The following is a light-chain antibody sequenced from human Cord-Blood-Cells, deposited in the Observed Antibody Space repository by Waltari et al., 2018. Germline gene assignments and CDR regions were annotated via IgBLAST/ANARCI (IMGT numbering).Light chain of an antibody. CDR1: QSISSY. CDR2: AAS. J-gene: IGKJ5*01. Sequence: DIQITQSPSSLSAAVGDRVTITCRESQSISSYLNWYQQKPGKAPKLLIYAASSLQSGVPSRFSGSGSGTDFTLTISSLQPEDFATYYCQQSYSTPPITFGQGTRLEIK. CDR3: QQSYSTPPIT. V-gene: IGKV1-39*01.